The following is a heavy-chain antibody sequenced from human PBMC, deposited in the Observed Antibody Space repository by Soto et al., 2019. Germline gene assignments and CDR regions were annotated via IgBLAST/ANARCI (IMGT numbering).Heavy chain of an antibody. Sequence: EVQLVETGGTLIQPGGSLRLSCVASGFNVTRNFMSWVRQAPGKGLEWISVIYRGGNAYYADSVKGRFTISSDHYKNTLFLQLNSLRYEDTAVYYCARDPAEEPDDYDYYGMDVW. CDR2: IYRGGNA. CDR3: ARDPAEEPDDYDYYGMDV. CDR1: GFNVTRNF. V-gene: IGHV3-53*02. J-gene: IGHJ6*01. D-gene: IGHD1-26*01.